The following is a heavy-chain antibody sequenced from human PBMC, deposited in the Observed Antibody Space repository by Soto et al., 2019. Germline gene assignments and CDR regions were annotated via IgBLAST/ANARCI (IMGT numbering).Heavy chain of an antibody. CDR1: GGTFVNSA. CDR2: IKPISGDT. Sequence: ASVKVSCKASGGTFVNSAISWVRQAPGQGLEWMGWIKPISGDTTYAQKFRGRVTMTRDKSSSIAYMELSRLRSGDTALYYCARGSARVGVIDSWGQGTLVTVSS. J-gene: IGHJ5*01. V-gene: IGHV1-2*02. CDR3: ARGSARVGVIDS. D-gene: IGHD1-26*01.